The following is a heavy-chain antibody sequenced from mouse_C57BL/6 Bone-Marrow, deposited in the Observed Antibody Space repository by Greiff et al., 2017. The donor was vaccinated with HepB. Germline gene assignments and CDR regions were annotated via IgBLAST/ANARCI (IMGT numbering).Heavy chain of an antibody. D-gene: IGHD1-1*02. CDR1: GFNIKDDY. CDR3: TTGLWSYFDY. J-gene: IGHJ2*01. V-gene: IGHV14-4*01. Sequence: EVQLQQSGAELVRPGASVKLSCTASGFNIKDDYMNWVKQRPEQGLEWIGWIDPENGDTEYASKFQGKATITADTSSNTAYLQLSSLTSEDTAVYYCTTGLWSYFDYWGQGTTLTVSS. CDR2: IDPENGDT.